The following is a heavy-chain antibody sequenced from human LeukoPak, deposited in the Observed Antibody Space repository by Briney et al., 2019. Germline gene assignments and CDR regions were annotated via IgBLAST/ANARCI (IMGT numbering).Heavy chain of an antibody. J-gene: IGHJ4*02. CDR1: GGTFSNYA. CDR2: IIPIFGAA. D-gene: IGHD1-1*01. CDR3: ASQRTAGSLALYFDH. V-gene: IGHV1-69*13. Sequence: GASVKVSCKASGGTFSNYAFSWVRQASGPGLEWMGGIIPIFGAANYAQKLQGRVTITADGSTTTAYMELSSLRSEDTAVYYCASQRTAGSLALYFDHWGQGTLVTVSS.